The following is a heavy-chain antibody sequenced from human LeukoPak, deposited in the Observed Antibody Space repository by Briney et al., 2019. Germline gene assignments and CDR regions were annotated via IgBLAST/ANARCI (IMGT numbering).Heavy chain of an antibody. V-gene: IGHV4-61*02. CDR1: GGSISSGSYY. CDR3: ARGEYYYMDV. CDR2: IYTSGST. Sequence: RPSETLSLTCTVSGGSISSGSYYWSWIRQPAGKGLEWIGRIYTSGSTNYNPSLKSRVTISVDTSKNQFSLKLSSVTAADTAVYYCARGEYYYMDVWGKGTTVTISS. J-gene: IGHJ6*03.